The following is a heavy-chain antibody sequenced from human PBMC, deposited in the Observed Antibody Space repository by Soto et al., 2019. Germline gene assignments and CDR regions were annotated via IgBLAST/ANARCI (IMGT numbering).Heavy chain of an antibody. V-gene: IGHV4-31*03. J-gene: IGHJ4*02. CDR3: AIRMTTVVTSSFYFDY. CDR2: IYYSGSS. D-gene: IGHD4-4*01. CDR1: GGPISSADYY. Sequence: LSLTCTVSGGPISSADYYWSWIRQHPGKGLEYIGYIYYSGSSYYNPSLKSRVTISADTSKNQFSLKLSSVTAADTAVYYCAIRMTTVVTSSFYFDYWGQGTLVTVSS.